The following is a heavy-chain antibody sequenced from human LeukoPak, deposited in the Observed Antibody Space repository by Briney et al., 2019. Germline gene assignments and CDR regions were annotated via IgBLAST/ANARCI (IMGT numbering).Heavy chain of an antibody. D-gene: IGHD4-17*01. J-gene: IGHJ6*02. CDR3: AKDLGYGDPNYYYGMDV. V-gene: IGHV3-23*01. CDR2: ISGSGGST. CDR1: GFTFSSYA. Sequence: PGGSLRLSCAASGFTFSSYAMSWVRQAPGKGLEWVSAISGSGGSTYYADSVKGRFAISRDNSKNTLYLQMNSLRAEDTAVYYCAKDLGYGDPNYYYGMDVWGQGTTVTVSS.